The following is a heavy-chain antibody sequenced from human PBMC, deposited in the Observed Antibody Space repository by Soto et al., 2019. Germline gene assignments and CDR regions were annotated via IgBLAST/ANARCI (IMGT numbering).Heavy chain of an antibody. V-gene: IGHV3-30*18. CDR1: GFTFSSYG. D-gene: IGHD6-19*01. J-gene: IGHJ6*02. CDR3: AEDRVQWLVRLANGMGV. CDR2: ISYDGSNK. Sequence: PGGSLGISCAASGFTFSSYGMHWVRQDQGKGLEWVAVISYDGSNKYYADSVKGRFTISRDNSKNTLYLQMNSLRAEDTAVYYCAEDRVQWLVRLANGMGVWGQGTTVTVSS.